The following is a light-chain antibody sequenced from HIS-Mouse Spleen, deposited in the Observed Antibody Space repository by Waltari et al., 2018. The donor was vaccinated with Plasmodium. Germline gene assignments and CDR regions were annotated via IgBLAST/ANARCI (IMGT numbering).Light chain of an antibody. CDR3: CSYAGSSTYV. Sequence: QSALTQPASVSGSPGPSITISCTGNSSDVGSYNLVYWYPQHPGKAPKRMIYEGSKRPSGVSNRFSGSKSGNTASLTISGLQAEDEADYYCCSYAGSSTYVFGTGTKVTVL. J-gene: IGLJ1*01. V-gene: IGLV2-23*01. CDR1: SSDVGSYNL. CDR2: EGS.